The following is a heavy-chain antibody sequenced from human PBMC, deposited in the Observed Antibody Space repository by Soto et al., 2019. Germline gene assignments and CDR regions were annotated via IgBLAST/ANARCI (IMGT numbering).Heavy chain of an antibody. CDR3: ARDGTSGWVDS. Sequence: QVQLQESGPGLVKPSQTLSLTCTVSGGSISSGGSYWTWIRQHPGKGLEWIGYIYYSGSTYYNPSLKSRVTLSVDTSENQFSLNLSSVTAADTAVYYCARDGTSGWVDSWGQGILVTVSS. D-gene: IGHD6-19*01. CDR2: IYYSGST. V-gene: IGHV4-31*03. CDR1: GGSISSGGSY. J-gene: IGHJ4*02.